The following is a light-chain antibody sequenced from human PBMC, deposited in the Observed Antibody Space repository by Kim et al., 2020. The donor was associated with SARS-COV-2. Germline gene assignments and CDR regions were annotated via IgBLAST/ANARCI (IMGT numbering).Light chain of an antibody. CDR2: GAS. CDR3: QQYGRT. Sequence: EIVLTQSPGALSLSPGERATLSCRASQSVSSTYLAWYQQKPGQAPRVLIYGASSRATGIPDRFSGSGSGTDFTLTISRLEPEDFAVYYCQQYGRTFGQGTKVDIK. J-gene: IGKJ1*01. CDR1: QSVSSTY. V-gene: IGKV3-20*01.